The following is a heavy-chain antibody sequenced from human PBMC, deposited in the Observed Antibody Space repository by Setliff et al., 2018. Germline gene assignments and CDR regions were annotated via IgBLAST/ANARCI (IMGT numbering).Heavy chain of an antibody. V-gene: IGHV4-34*01. CDR1: GESFSNNY. D-gene: IGHD1-26*01. Sequence: SETLSLTCSVYGESFSNNYWSWIRQTPGKGLEWIGESNQGGSTSYHPSLKSRLTMSVDTSTNHFSLKLTSVTAADTAVYYCARDNTIVGATDYWGQGALVTVSS. CDR3: ARDNTIVGATDY. CDR2: SNQGGST. J-gene: IGHJ4*02.